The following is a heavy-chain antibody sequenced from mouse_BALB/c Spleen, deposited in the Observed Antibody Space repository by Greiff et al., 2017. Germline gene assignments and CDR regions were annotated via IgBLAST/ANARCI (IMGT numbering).Heavy chain of an antibody. CDR1: GFTFSSYA. V-gene: IGHV5-9-4*01. D-gene: IGHD2-14*01. Sequence: EVQVVESGGGLVKPGGSLKLSCAASGFTFSSYAMSWVRQSPEKRLEWVAEISSGGSYTYYPDTVTGRFTISRDNAKNTLYLEMSSLRSEDTAMYYCARGYDVYYYAMDYWGQGTSVTVSS. CDR3: ARGYDVYYYAMDY. J-gene: IGHJ4*01. CDR2: ISSGGSYT.